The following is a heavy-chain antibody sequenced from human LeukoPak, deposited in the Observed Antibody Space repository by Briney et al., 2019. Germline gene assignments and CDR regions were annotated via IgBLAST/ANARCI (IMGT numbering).Heavy chain of an antibody. Sequence: SETLSLTCAVYGGSFSGYYWSWIRQPPGKGLEWIGEINHSGSTNYNPSLKSRVTISVDTSKNQFSLKLSSVTAADTAVYYCAREISSLHDYWGQGTLVTVSS. CDR1: GGSFSGYY. CDR3: AREISSLHDY. J-gene: IGHJ4*02. D-gene: IGHD2-15*01. CDR2: INHSGST. V-gene: IGHV4-34*01.